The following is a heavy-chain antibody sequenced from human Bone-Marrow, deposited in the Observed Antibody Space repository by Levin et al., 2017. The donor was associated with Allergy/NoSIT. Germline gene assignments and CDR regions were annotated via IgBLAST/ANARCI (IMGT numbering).Heavy chain of an antibody. CDR3: ARERSITIFGVVPTKTCDY. CDR1: GSTFTGYY. CDR2: INPNSGDT. Sequence: GGSLRLSCKASGSTFTGYYLHWVRQAPGHGLEWMGWINPNSGDTNSAQKFQGRVTMTRDTSITTAYMELSRLTSDDTAVYYCARERSITIFGVVPTKTCDYWGQGTLVTVSS. J-gene: IGHJ4*02. D-gene: IGHD3-3*01. V-gene: IGHV1-2*02.